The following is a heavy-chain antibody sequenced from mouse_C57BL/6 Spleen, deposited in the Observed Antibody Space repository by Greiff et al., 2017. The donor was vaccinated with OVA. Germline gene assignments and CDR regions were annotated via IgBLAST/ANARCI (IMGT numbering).Heavy chain of an antibody. D-gene: IGHD1-1*01. V-gene: IGHV1-61*01. J-gene: IGHJ1*03. Sequence: QVQLQQPGAELVRPGSSVKLSCKASGYTFTSYWMAWVKQRPGQGLEWIGNIYPSGSETHYNQKFKDKATLSVDKSSSTAYMQLSSLKSEDSAVYYCGGGEVITAVEYFDVWGTGTTVTVSS. CDR2: IYPSGSET. CDR3: GGGEVITAVEYFDV. CDR1: GYTFTSYW.